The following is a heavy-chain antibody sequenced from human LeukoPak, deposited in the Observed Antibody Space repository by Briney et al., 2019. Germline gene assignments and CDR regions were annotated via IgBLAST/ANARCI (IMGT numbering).Heavy chain of an antibody. CDR2: IWYDGSNK. V-gene: IGHV3-33*01. J-gene: IGHJ4*02. CDR3: ARDSGPTTIFGVVIYSDY. D-gene: IGHD3-3*01. Sequence: GGSLRLSCAASGFTFSSYGMHWVRQAPGKGLEWVAVIWYDGSNKYYADSVKGRFTISRDNSKNTLYLQMNSLRAEDTAVYYCARDSGPTTIFGVVIYSDYWGQGTLVTVSS. CDR1: GFTFSSYG.